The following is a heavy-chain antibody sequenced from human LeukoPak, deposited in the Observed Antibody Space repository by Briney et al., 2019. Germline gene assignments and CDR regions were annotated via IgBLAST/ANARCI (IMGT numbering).Heavy chain of an antibody. CDR1: GYTFTSYG. J-gene: IGHJ3*02. CDR2: ISAYKGNT. D-gene: IGHD3-16*01. Sequence: ASVKVSCKASGYTFTSYGISWGRQAPGQGLEWVGWISAYKGNTNYAQKLQGRVTITRNTSISTAYIERSMRRSQNTAVYSCARAYHNDAFDIWGPGTMVTVSS. CDR3: ARAYHNDAFDI. V-gene: IGHV1-18*01.